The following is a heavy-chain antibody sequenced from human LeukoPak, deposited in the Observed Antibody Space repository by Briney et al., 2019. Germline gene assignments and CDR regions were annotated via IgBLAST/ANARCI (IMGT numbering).Heavy chain of an antibody. CDR3: ARARRITMVRGMSYYYYYGMDV. J-gene: IGHJ6*02. D-gene: IGHD3-10*01. Sequence: ASVKVSCKACGYTFTSYDINWVRQATGQGLEWMGWMNPNSGNTGYAQKFQGRVTMTRNTSISTAYMELSSLRSEDTAVYYCARARRITMVRGMSYYYYYGMDVWGQGTTVTVSS. V-gene: IGHV1-8*01. CDR1: GYTFTSYD. CDR2: MNPNSGNT.